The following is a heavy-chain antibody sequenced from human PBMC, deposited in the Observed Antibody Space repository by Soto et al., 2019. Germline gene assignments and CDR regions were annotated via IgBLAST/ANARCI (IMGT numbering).Heavy chain of an antibody. Sequence: GALRLSCAASVFTVSSYAMHWVRQAPGKGLEWVAVISYDGSNKYYADSVKGRFTISRDNSKNTLYLQMNSLRAEDTAVYYCARSIAVAGLDSWGPGTLVTVSS. CDR3: ARSIAVAGLDS. V-gene: IGHV3-30-3*01. CDR1: VFTVSSYA. J-gene: IGHJ4*02. CDR2: ISYDGSNK. D-gene: IGHD6-19*01.